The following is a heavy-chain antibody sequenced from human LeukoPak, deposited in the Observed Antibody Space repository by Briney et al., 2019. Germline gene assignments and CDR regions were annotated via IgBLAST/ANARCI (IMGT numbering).Heavy chain of an antibody. CDR3: ARTGIPDY. Sequence: SETLSLTCAVYGGSFSGYYWSWIRQPPGKGLEWIGEINHSGSTNYNPSLKSRVNISVDTSKNQFSLKLSSVTAADTAVYYCARTGIPDYWGQGTLVTVSS. CDR1: GGSFSGYY. J-gene: IGHJ4*02. D-gene: IGHD6-13*01. CDR2: INHSGST. V-gene: IGHV4-34*01.